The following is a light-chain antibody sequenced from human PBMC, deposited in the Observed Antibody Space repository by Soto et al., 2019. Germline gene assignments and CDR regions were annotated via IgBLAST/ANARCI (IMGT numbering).Light chain of an antibody. Sequence: EIVLTQSPGTLSLSPGERATLSCRASQSLSSTYLAWYQQKPGQAPRLLIYGASSRATGITDRFSGSGSGTDFTLTIRRLEPEDFAVYYCQQYGSTPVTFGGGTRVEIK. CDR2: GAS. CDR3: QQYGSTPVT. CDR1: QSLSSTY. J-gene: IGKJ4*01. V-gene: IGKV3-20*01.